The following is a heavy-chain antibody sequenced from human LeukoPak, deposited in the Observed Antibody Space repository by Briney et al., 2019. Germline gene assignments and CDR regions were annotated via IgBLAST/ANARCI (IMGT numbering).Heavy chain of an antibody. CDR3: TRGYYYDSSGPKIPFDY. CDR1: GFTFSSYS. CDR2: IGPSSNGI. V-gene: IGHV3-21*01. Sequence: GGSLRLSCAASGFTFSSYSMTWVRQSPGKGLEWISFIGPSSNGIKYADSMKGRFTISRDNAKNTLYLQMNSLRAEDTAVYYCTRGYYYDSSGPKIPFDYWGQGTLVTVSS. D-gene: IGHD3-22*01. J-gene: IGHJ4*02.